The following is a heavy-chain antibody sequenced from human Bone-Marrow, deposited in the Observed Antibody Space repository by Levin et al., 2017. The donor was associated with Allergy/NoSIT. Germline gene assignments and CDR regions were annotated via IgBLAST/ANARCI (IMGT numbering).Heavy chain of an antibody. CDR1: GYTFTDYY. CDR3: TRRGRPHGLDV. Sequence: GESLKISCQASGYTFTDYYLHWVRQAPGQGLEWMGWINPALGTTYYAQNFEGRVTMTRDTSISTAYMELSSLRFDDTAVYYCTRRGRPHGLDVWGRGTTVTVSS. J-gene: IGHJ6*02. D-gene: IGHD3-16*01. CDR2: INPALGTT. V-gene: IGHV1-2*02.